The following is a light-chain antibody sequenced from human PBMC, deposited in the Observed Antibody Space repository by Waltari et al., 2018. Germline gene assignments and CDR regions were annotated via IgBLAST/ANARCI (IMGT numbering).Light chain of an antibody. CDR3: CSYAGSSTFEV. Sequence: QSALTQPASVSGSPGQSITISCTGTSSAVGSYNLVSWYQQHPGKAPKLMIYEGSKRRSGVSNRFSGSKSGNTASLRISGLQAEDEADYYCCSYAGSSTFEVFGGGTKLTVL. V-gene: IGLV2-23*03. J-gene: IGLJ2*01. CDR2: EGS. CDR1: SSAVGSYNL.